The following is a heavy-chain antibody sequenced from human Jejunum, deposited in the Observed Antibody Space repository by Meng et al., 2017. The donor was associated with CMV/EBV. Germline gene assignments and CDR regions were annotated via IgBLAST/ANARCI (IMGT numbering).Heavy chain of an antibody. Sequence: QVQLQESGPGMVKPSLTLSLTCIVSGDSINNDHSYWSWIRQPPGKGLEWIGYISHSGTTYYNPSLQSRIMISLDMSNNQFSLKLSSVTAADTAVYYCARDNTGYARKDYWDQGTLVTVSS. CDR1: GDSINNDHSY. D-gene: IGHD5-12*01. J-gene: IGHJ4*02. V-gene: IGHV4-30-4*08. CDR3: ARDNTGYARKDY. CDR2: ISHSGTT.